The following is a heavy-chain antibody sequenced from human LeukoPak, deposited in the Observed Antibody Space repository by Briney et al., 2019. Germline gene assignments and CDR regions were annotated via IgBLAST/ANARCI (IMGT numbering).Heavy chain of an antibody. CDR3: AKDQRMYNYAPFDY. V-gene: IGHV3-30*18. Sequence: PGGALRLSCAAYGFTFSSYGMHWVRQAPGRGLEWVAVISYDGSDKYYADSVKGRLTISRDNSKNTLYLRMSSLRVEDTAVYYCAKDQRMYNYAPFDYWGQGTLVTVSS. CDR2: ISYDGSDK. D-gene: IGHD1-1*01. J-gene: IGHJ4*02. CDR1: GFTFSSYG.